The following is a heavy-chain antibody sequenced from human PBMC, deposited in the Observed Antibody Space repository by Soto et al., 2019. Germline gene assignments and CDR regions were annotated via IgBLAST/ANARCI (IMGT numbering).Heavy chain of an antibody. CDR2: ISSSSSYI. CDR1: GFTFSSYS. V-gene: IGHV3-21*01. D-gene: IGHD6-13*01. J-gene: IGHJ6*02. Sequence: EVQLVESGGGLVKPGGSLRLSCAASGFTFSSYSMNWVRQAPGKGLEWVSSISSSSSYIYYADSVKGRFTISRDNAKNSPYLQMNSLRAEDTAVYYCARGYSSSWYDYGMDVWGQGTTVTVSS. CDR3: ARGYSSSWYDYGMDV.